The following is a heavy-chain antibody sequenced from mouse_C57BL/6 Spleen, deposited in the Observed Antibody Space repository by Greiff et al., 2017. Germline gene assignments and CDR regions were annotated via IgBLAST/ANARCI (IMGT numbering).Heavy chain of an antibody. CDR3: ASWGGNYFDY. CDR2: IDPSDSYT. CDR1: GYTFTSYW. V-gene: IGHV1-69*01. Sequence: QVQLQQPGAELVMPGASVKLSCKASGYTFTSYWMHWVKQRPGQGLEWIGEIDPSDSYTNYNQKFKGKSTLTVDKSSSTAYMQLSSLTSEDSAVYYCASWGGNYFDYWGQGTTLTVSS. J-gene: IGHJ2*01.